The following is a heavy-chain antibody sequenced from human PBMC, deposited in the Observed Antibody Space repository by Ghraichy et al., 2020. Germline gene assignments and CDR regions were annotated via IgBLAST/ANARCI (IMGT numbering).Heavy chain of an antibody. Sequence: GGSLRLSCAASGFTFSSYDMHWVRQATGKGLEWVSAIGTAGDPYYPGSVKGRFTISRENAKNSLYLQMNSLRAGDTAVYYCTRSGPYGSGSLVLRPRYFDLWGRGTLVTVSS. CDR2: IGTAGDP. V-gene: IGHV3-13*05. D-gene: IGHD3-10*01. J-gene: IGHJ2*01. CDR1: GFTFSSYD. CDR3: TRSGPYGSGSLVLRPRYFDL.